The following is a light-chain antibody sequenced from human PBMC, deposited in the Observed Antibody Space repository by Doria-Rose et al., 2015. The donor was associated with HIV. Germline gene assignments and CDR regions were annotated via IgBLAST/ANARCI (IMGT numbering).Light chain of an antibody. J-gene: IGKJ4*01. CDR3: QQSFSTLPLT. Sequence: DLRMTQSPSSLSAFVGDRVTITCRASQSISNYLHWYQQKPGKAPKLLIYTASSLQSGAPSRFSGSGSGTDFTLTISSLQPEDSATYYCQQSFSTLPLTFGGGTNVEIK. V-gene: IGKV1-39*01. CDR1: QSISNY. CDR2: TAS.